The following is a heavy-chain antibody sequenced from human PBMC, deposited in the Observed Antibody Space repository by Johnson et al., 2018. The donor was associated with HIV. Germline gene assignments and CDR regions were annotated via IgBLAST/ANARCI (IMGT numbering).Heavy chain of an antibody. CDR3: TKDYGVHSSGWLGDAFDI. J-gene: IGHJ3*02. CDR1: GFTFSNAW. Sequence: QVQLVESGGGLVKPGGSLRLSCAASGFTFSNAWMSWVRQAPGKGLQWVAFIRNDGRYKYYADSVKGRFTISRDNSKTTLYLQMNSLRAEDTAVYYCTKDYGVHSSGWLGDAFDIWGQGTMVTVSS. D-gene: IGHD6-19*01. CDR2: IRNDGRYK. V-gene: IGHV3-30*02.